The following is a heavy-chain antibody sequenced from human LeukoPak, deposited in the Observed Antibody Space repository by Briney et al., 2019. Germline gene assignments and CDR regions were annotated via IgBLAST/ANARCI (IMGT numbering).Heavy chain of an antibody. V-gene: IGHV3-23*01. CDR1: GFTFSSYA. CDR2: ISGSGAST. D-gene: IGHD6-19*01. CDR3: AKVDGSSGWYGDAY. J-gene: IGHJ4*02. Sequence: PGGSLRLSCAASGFTFSSYALSWVRQAPGKGLEWVSGISGSGASTYYADSVKGRFTISRDNSKNILYLQMNSLRAEDTAVYYCAKVDGSSGWYGDAYWGQGTLVTVSS.